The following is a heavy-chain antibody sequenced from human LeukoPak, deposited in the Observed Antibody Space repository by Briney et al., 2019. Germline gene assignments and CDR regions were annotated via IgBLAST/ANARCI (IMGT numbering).Heavy chain of an antibody. Sequence: PGGSLRLSCAASPFTFSSYWMSWVRQAPGKGLEWVANIKEDESDKYYVDSVKGRFTISRDNAKNSPYLQMNSLRVEDTAVYYCARGGWYYFDYWGQGTLVTVSS. D-gene: IGHD6-19*01. V-gene: IGHV3-7*01. CDR2: IKEDESDK. J-gene: IGHJ4*02. CDR3: ARGGWYYFDY. CDR1: PFTFSSYW.